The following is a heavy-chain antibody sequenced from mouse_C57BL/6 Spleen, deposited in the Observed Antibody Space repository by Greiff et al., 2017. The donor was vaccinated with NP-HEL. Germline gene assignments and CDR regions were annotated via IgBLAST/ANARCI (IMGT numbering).Heavy chain of an antibody. J-gene: IGHJ2*01. CDR1: GYTFTDYE. D-gene: IGHD2-1*01. V-gene: IGHV1-15*01. CDR2: IDPETGGT. Sequence: LQESGAELVRPGASVTLSCKASGYTFTDYEMHWVKQTPVHGLEWIGAIDPETGGTAYNQKFKGKAILTADKSSSTAYMELRSLTSEDSAVYYCTRYGNYWYFDYWGQGTTLTVSS. CDR3: TRYGNYWYFDY.